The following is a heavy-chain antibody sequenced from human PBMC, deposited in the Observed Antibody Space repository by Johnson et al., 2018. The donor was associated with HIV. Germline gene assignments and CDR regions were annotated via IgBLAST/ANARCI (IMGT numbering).Heavy chain of an antibody. D-gene: IGHD6-6*01. Sequence: EVQLVESGGGLVQPGRSLRLSCAASGFSFDDYAMHWVRQAPGKGLEWVSGISWNSGSIGYADSVKGRFTISRDNAKNSLYLQMNSLRAEDTALYYCAKDISYSSSAAFDIWGQGTMVTVSS. CDR2: ISWNSGSI. CDR3: AKDISYSSSAAFDI. CDR1: GFSFDDYA. V-gene: IGHV3-9*01. J-gene: IGHJ3*02.